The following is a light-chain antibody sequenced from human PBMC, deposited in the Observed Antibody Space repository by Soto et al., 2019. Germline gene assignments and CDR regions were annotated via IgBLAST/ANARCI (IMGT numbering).Light chain of an antibody. V-gene: IGKV1-9*01. Sequence: DIQLTQSPSFLSASVGDRVTITCRASQGISDYFAWYQQKLGKAPKLLSFAASTLQSGVPSRFSGIGSGPEFTLTISSQQPEDSAPYSCQPLNIYPITFGQGTRLEIK. CDR1: QGISDY. J-gene: IGKJ5*01. CDR3: QPLNIYPIT. CDR2: AAS.